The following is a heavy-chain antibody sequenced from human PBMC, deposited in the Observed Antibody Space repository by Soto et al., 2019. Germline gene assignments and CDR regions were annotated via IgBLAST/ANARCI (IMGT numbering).Heavy chain of an antibody. CDR1: GGSISSGGYS. V-gene: IGHV4-30-2*01. Sequence: LFLTCAVSGGSISSGGYSWSWIRQPPGKGLEWIGYIYHSGSTYYNPSLKSRVTISVDRSKNQFSLKLSSVTAADTAVYYCARGNVVAIDYWGQGTLVTVSS. CDR3: ARGNVVAIDY. CDR2: IYHSGST. D-gene: IGHD2-21*01. J-gene: IGHJ4*02.